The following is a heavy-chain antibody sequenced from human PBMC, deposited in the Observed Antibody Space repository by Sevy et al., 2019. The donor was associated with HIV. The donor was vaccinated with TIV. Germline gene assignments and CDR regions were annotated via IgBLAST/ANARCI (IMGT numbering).Heavy chain of an antibody. D-gene: IGHD6-19*01. CDR1: GFTFSSYA. Sequence: GGSLRLSCAASGFTFSSYAMSWVRQAPGKGLEWVSAISGSGGSTYYADSVKGRFTISRDNSKNTLYLQMNSLRAEDTAVYYCAKDRSSSGWYIGGYDVFDIWGQGTMVTVSS. CDR2: ISGSGGST. J-gene: IGHJ3*02. V-gene: IGHV3-23*01. CDR3: AKDRSSSGWYIGGYDVFDI.